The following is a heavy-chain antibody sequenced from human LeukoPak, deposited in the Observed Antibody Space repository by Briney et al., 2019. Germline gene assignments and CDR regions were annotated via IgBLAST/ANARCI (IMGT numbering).Heavy chain of an antibody. CDR3: ARDKSSRCSSTSCQNWFDP. Sequence: PSETLSLTCTVSGGSISSYYWSWIRQPAGKGLEWIGRIYTSGSTNYNPSLKSRVTMSVDTSKNQFSLKLCSVTAADTAVDYCARDKSSRCSSTSCQNWFDPWGQGTLVTVSS. V-gene: IGHV4-4*07. CDR2: IYTSGST. J-gene: IGHJ5*02. D-gene: IGHD2-2*01. CDR1: GGSISSYY.